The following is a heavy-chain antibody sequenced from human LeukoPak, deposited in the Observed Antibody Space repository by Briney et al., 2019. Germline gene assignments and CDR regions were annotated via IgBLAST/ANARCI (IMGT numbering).Heavy chain of an antibody. D-gene: IGHD5-24*01. V-gene: IGHV4-59*01. Sequence: SETLSLTCTVSGGSFSSYYWSWIRQPPAKGLEWIGYIYYSGSTDYNPSLKSRLTISVVKSKNQYSLNLSSVTAADTAVYCCARGRMARIPYFDYWGQGTMVTVSS. CDR3: ARGRMARIPYFDY. J-gene: IGHJ4*02. CDR2: IYYSGST. CDR1: GGSFSSYY.